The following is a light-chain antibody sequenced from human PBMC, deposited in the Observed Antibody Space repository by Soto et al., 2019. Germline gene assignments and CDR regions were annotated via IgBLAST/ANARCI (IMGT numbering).Light chain of an antibody. CDR3: QQYSSSPIT. V-gene: IGKV3-20*01. CDR1: QSVSSSF. CDR2: GAS. J-gene: IGKJ5*01. Sequence: EIVLTQSPGTLSLSPGERATLSCRASQSVSSSFLAGFQQKPGQAPRLLIYGASSRATGIPDRFSGSGSGTDFTLTISRLEPEDFAVYYCQQYSSSPITFGQGTRLEIK.